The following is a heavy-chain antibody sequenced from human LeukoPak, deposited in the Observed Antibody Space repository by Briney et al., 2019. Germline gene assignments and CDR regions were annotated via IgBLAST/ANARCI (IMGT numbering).Heavy chain of an antibody. J-gene: IGHJ4*02. Sequence: PSETLSLTCAVYGGSFSGYYWSWIRQPPGKGLEWIGEINHSGSTNYNPSLKSRVTISVDTSKNQFSLKLSSVTAADTAVYYCARAISRYCSSTSCSKGGHFDYWGQGTLVTVYS. CDR2: INHSGST. V-gene: IGHV4-34*01. CDR1: GGSFSGYY. CDR3: ARAISRYCSSTSCSKGGHFDY. D-gene: IGHD2-2*01.